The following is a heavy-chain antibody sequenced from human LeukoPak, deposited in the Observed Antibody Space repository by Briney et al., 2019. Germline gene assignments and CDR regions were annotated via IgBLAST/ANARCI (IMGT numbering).Heavy chain of an antibody. CDR3: ARDRAPIAVAGPYNWFDP. CDR1: GFTFSSYW. Sequence: PGGSLRLSCAASGFTFSSYWMHWVRQAPGKGLVWVSRINSDGSSTSYADSVKGRFTISRDNAKNTLYLQMNSLRAEDTAVYCCARDRAPIAVAGPYNWFDPWGQGTLVTVSS. V-gene: IGHV3-74*01. D-gene: IGHD6-19*01. CDR2: INSDGSST. J-gene: IGHJ5*02.